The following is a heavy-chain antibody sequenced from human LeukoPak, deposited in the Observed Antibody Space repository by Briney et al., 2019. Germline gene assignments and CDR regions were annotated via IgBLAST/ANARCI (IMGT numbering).Heavy chain of an antibody. J-gene: IGHJ6*04. V-gene: IGHV3-30*04. CDR3: AELGIAMIGGV. Sequence: GGSLRLSCAASGFTFSSYAMHWVRQAPGKGLEWVAVISYDGSNKYYADSVKGRFTISRDNSKNTLYLQMNSLRAEDTAVYYCAELGIAMIGGVWGKGTTVTISS. CDR1: GFTFSSYA. CDR2: ISYDGSNK. D-gene: IGHD3-10*02.